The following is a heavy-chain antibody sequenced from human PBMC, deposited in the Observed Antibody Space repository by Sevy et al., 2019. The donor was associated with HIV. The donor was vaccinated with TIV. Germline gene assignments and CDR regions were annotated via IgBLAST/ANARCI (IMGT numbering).Heavy chain of an antibody. Sequence: ASVKVSCKASGYIFTDYYMHWVRQAPGQGLEWLGWINPNSGDTNYAQKFQGRVTMTRDTSISTAYMELSRLRFDDTAVYYCARDLEFDYGSSFFDYWGQGTLVTVSS. CDR2: INPNSGDT. V-gene: IGHV1-2*02. CDR1: GYIFTDYY. CDR3: ARDLEFDYGSSFFDY. J-gene: IGHJ4*02. D-gene: IGHD6-6*01.